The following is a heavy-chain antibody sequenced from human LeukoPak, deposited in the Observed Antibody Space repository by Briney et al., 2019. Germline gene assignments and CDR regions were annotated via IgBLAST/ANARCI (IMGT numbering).Heavy chain of an antibody. Sequence: GGSLRLSCAGSGFTFSSYSMGWVRQAPGKGLEWVANIKDSGIEKKYVDSVKGRFTISRDNAKNSLYLQMNSLRVEDTALYFCARWRGAQSEFDYWGQGTQVTVSS. CDR2: IKDSGIEK. D-gene: IGHD3-3*01. V-gene: IGHV3-7*01. CDR3: ARWRGAQSEFDY. CDR1: GFTFSSYS. J-gene: IGHJ4*02.